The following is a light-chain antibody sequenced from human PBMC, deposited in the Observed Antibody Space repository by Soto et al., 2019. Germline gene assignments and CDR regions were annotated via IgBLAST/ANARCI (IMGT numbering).Light chain of an antibody. J-gene: IGKJ5*01. Sequence: EIVLTQSPGTLPLSSGESATLLCRASHFVSSRNLAWYQQKPGQAPRLLTYGASSRAPGIPDRFSGSGSGTDFTLTITPLEPEDFAVYFCQQYGSSPITFGQGTRLEIK. CDR3: QQYGSSPIT. V-gene: IGKV3-20*01. CDR1: HFVSSRN. CDR2: GAS.